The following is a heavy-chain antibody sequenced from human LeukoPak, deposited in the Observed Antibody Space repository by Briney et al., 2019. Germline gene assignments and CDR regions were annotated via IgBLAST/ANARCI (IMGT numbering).Heavy chain of an antibody. CDR3: ARTARVFDS. CDR2: IYHSGDT. CDR1: CDSVTTYY. J-gene: IGHJ4*02. Sequence: SETLSLTCTVSCDSVTTYYWGWIRHPPGKGLGCIAYIYHSGDTSYNPSLKSRATISMDTSKNQFSLKLNSVTAADTAVYYCARTARVFDSWGQGIQVTVPS. V-gene: IGHV4-4*09. D-gene: IGHD5-18*01.